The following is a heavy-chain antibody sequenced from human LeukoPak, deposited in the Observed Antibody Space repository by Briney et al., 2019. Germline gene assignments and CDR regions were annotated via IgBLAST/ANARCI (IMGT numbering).Heavy chain of an antibody. CDR3: ARLRSGNYLDY. Sequence: GSVKVSCKASGYTFSNYGINWVRQAPGQGLGWMGWISAFIGNTNYAQKLQGRTTMTTNTSTNTAYIELRRRRSDNTAVYYCARLRSGNYLDYWGQGTLVTVSS. J-gene: IGHJ4*02. V-gene: IGHV1-18*01. CDR2: ISAFIGNT. D-gene: IGHD1-26*01. CDR1: GYTFSNYG.